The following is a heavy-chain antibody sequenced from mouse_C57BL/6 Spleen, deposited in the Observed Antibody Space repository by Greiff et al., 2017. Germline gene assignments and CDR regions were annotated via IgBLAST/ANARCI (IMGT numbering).Heavy chain of an antibody. V-gene: IGHV5-4*01. D-gene: IGHD4-1*02. CDR2: ISDGGSYT. J-gene: IGHJ3*01. CDR3: ARDLDSNSGAY. CDR1: GFTFSSYA. Sequence: EVQRVESGGGLVKPGGSLKLSCAASGFTFSSYAMSWVRQTPEKRLEWVATISDGGSYTYYPDNVKGRFTISRDNAKNNLYLQMSHLKSEDTAMYYCARDLDSNSGAYWGQGTLVTVSA.